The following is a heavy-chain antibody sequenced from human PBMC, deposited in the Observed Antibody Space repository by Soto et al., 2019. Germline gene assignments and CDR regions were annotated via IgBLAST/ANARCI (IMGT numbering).Heavy chain of an antibody. J-gene: IGHJ6*02. CDR2: IKQDGSEK. Sequence: PGGSLRLSCAASGFTFSSYWMSWVRQAPGKGLEWVANIKQDGSEKYYVDSVKGRFTISRDNAKNSLYLQMNSLRAEDTAVYYCARVWWELLRWDYYYYYGMDVWGQGTTVTVSS. V-gene: IGHV3-7*01. D-gene: IGHD1-26*01. CDR1: GFTFSSYW. CDR3: ARVWWELLRWDYYYYYGMDV.